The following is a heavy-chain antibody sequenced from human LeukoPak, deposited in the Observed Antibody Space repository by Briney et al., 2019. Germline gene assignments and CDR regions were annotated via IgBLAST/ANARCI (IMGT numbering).Heavy chain of an antibody. J-gene: IGHJ5*02. CDR1: GYTFTGYY. CDR2: INPNSGGT. Sequence: EASVKVSCKASGYTFTGYYMHWVRQAPGQGLEWMGWINPNSGGTNYAQKFQGRVTMTRDTSISTAYMELRRLRYDDTAAYYCARGPLEYCSGGTCYSGRNWFDPWGQGTLVTVSS. CDR3: ARGPLEYCSGGTCYSGRNWFDP. V-gene: IGHV1-2*02. D-gene: IGHD2-15*01.